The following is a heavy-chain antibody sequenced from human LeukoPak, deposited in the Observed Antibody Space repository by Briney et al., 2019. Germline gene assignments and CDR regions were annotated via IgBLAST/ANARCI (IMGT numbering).Heavy chain of an antibody. D-gene: IGHD2-2*01. Sequence: GGSLRLSCAASGFTFSSYAMSWVRQAPGKGLEWVSAISGSGGSTYYADSVNGPFTISRDNTKNTLYLQTNSLRAEDTAVYYCAKVRGPAAHFDYWGQGTLVTVSS. J-gene: IGHJ4*02. CDR3: AKVRGPAAHFDY. CDR1: GFTFSSYA. CDR2: ISGSGGST. V-gene: IGHV3-23*01.